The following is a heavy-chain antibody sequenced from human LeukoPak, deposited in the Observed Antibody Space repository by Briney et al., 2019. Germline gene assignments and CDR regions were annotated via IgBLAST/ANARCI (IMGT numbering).Heavy chain of an antibody. CDR3: AKNRMTDGLF. CDR2: IKQDGSEK. CDR1: GFTFSSCW. J-gene: IGHJ4*02. Sequence: PGGSLRLSCAASGFTFSSCWMSWVRQAPGKGLEWVANIKQDGSEKYYVDSVKGRFTISRDNAKNSLYLQMNSLRAEDTAVYYCAKNRMTDGLFWGQGTLVTVSS. V-gene: IGHV3-7*01. D-gene: IGHD3-9*01.